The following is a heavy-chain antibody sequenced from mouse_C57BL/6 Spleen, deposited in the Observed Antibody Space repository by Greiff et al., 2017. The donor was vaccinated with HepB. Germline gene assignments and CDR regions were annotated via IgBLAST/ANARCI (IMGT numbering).Heavy chain of an antibody. J-gene: IGHJ4*01. V-gene: IGHV1-69*01. CDR3: ATRWTHYAMDY. CDR1: GYTFTSYW. Sequence: QVQLQQPGAELVMPGASVKLSCKASGYTFTSYWMHWVKQRPGQGLEWIGEIDPSDSYTNYNQKFKGKSTLTVDKSSSTAYMQLSSLTSEDSAVYYCATRWTHYAMDYWGQETSVTVSS. CDR2: IDPSDSYT. D-gene: IGHD2-3*01.